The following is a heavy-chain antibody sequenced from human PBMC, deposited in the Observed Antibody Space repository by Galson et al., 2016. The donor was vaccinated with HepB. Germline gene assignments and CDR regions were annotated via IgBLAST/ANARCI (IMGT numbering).Heavy chain of an antibody. CDR3: ATPDEGSGRIFDY. D-gene: IGHD2-15*01. Sequence: SLRLSCAASGFTFTTYWMTWVRQAPGKGLEWVANIKQDGSEKYYVDSVKGRFTISRDNAKNSLYLQMNSLRAEDTAVYYCATPDEGSGRIFDYWGPGTLVTVSS. CDR2: IKQDGSEK. V-gene: IGHV3-7*03. CDR1: GFTFTTYW. J-gene: IGHJ4*01.